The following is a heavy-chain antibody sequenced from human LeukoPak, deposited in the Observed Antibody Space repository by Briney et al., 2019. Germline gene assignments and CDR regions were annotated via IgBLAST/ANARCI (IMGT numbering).Heavy chain of an antibody. CDR1: GFTFGGYA. D-gene: IGHD3-3*01. V-gene: IGHV3-49*04. CDR2: IRSKAYGGTT. Sequence: GGSLRLSCTASGFTFGGYAMSWVRQAPGKGLEWVGFIRSKAYGGTTEYAASVKGRFTISRDDSKSIAYLQMNSLKTEDTAVYYCTRDVADYDFSSDYWGQGTLVTVSS. CDR3: TRDVADYDFSSDY. J-gene: IGHJ4*02.